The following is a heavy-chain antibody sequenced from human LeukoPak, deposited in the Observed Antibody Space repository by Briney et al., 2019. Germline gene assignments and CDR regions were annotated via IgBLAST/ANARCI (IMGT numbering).Heavy chain of an antibody. CDR2: IYYSGST. CDR1: GGSIGVYY. Sequence: SETLSLTCTVSGGSIGVYYWSWIRQPPTKGLGWIGYIYYSGSTDYNPSLKSRVTISVDTSKNQFSLKLSSVTAADTAVYYCARAPYGSATNNYYMDIWGKGTTVTVSS. CDR3: ARAPYGSATNNYYMDI. J-gene: IGHJ6*03. D-gene: IGHD3-10*01. V-gene: IGHV4-59*01.